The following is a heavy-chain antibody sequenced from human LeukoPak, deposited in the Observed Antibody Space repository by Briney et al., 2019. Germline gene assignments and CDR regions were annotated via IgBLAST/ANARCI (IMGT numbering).Heavy chain of an antibody. V-gene: IGHV3-15*01. J-gene: IGHJ1*01. CDR2: IKSKTDGGTT. CDR1: GFTFSNAW. CDR3: AKDWRSTKAEYFQH. Sequence: GGSLRLSCAASGFTFSNAWMSWVLQAPGKGLEWVGRIKSKTDGGTTDYAAPVKGRFTISRDDSKNTLYLQMNSLRAEDTAVYYCAKDWRSTKAEYFQHWGQGTLVTVSS. D-gene: IGHD3-3*01.